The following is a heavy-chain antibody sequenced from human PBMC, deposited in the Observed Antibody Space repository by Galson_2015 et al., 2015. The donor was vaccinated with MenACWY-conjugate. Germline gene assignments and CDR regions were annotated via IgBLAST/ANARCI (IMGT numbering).Heavy chain of an antibody. J-gene: IGHJ3*01. CDR1: GDSVSSNSAA. V-gene: IGHV6-1*01. D-gene: IGHD2/OR15-2a*01. Sequence: CAISGDSVSSNSAAWSRIRQSPSRGLEWLGRTYYRSKWYNEYAVSVRGRITINPDTSKNQFSLQLNSVTPEDTAVYYCTRGTTLQSPTGEAFDAIFDVWGQGTMVTVSS. CDR3: TRGTTLQSPTGEAFDAIFDV. CDR2: TYYRSKWYN.